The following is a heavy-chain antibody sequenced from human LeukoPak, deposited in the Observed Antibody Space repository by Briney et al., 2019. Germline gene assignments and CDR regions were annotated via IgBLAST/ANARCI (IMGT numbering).Heavy chain of an antibody. V-gene: IGHV1-2*02. Sequence: ASVKVSCKASGYTFTGYYMHWVRQAPGQGLEWMEWINPNSGGTNYAQKFQGRVTMTRDTSISTAYMELSRLRSDDTAVYYCARGIAVAGPLFRFHAEYFQHRGQGTLVTVSS. CDR2: INPNSGGT. CDR3: ARGIAVAGPLFRFHAEYFQH. D-gene: IGHD6-19*01. J-gene: IGHJ1*01. CDR1: GYTFTGYY.